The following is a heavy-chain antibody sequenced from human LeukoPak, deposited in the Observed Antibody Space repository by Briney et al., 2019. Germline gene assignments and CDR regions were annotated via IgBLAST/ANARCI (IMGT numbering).Heavy chain of an antibody. Sequence: SVKVSCKASGGTFSSYAISWVRQAPGQGLESMGGIIPIFGTANYAQKFQGRVTITADESTSTAYMELSSLRSEDTAVYYCARGRTNYYGSGSYRKGFDYWGQGTLVTVSS. J-gene: IGHJ4*02. V-gene: IGHV1-69*13. D-gene: IGHD3-10*01. CDR1: GGTFSSYA. CDR2: IIPIFGTA. CDR3: ARGRTNYYGSGSYRKGFDY.